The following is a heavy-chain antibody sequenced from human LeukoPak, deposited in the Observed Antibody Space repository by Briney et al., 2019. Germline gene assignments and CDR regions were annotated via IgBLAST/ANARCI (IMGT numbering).Heavy chain of an antibody. J-gene: IGHJ3*02. CDR1: GFSLSTSGMC. Sequence: SGPTLVNPTQTLTLTCTFSGFSLSTSGMCVSWIRQPPGKALEWLARIDWDDDKYYSTSLKTRLTISKDTSKNQVVLTMTNMDPVDTATYYCARFRYYDSSDGSFAVAFDIWGQGTMVTVSS. CDR2: IDWDDDK. D-gene: IGHD3-22*01. CDR3: ARFRYYDSSDGSFAVAFDI. V-gene: IGHV2-70*11.